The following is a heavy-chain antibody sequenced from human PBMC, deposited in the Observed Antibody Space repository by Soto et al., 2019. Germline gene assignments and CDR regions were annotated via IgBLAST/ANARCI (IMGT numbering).Heavy chain of an antibody. V-gene: IGHV4-34*01. CDR1: GGSFSTYY. J-gene: IGHJ4*02. CDR3: TGPYPYYFDS. CDR2: INHSGNT. Sequence: QVQLQQWGAGLLKPSETLSLTCTGYGGSFSTYYWSWIRQPPGKGLEWIGEINHSGNTNYNPSLMGRVTMSFDTSKNQFSLKLSSVTAADTAVYYCTGPYPYYFDSWGQATLVTVSS.